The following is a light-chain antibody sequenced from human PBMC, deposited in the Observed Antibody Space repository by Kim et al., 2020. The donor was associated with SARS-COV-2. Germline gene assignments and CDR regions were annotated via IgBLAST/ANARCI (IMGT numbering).Light chain of an antibody. CDR3: QQYSSSPRT. Sequence: SPGESATLSCRASQSISSSYLAWYQQKPGQAPRLLIYGASSRATGIPDRFSGSGSGTDFTLTISRLESEDFAVYHCQQYSSSPRTFGQGTKVDIK. J-gene: IGKJ1*01. CDR2: GAS. CDR1: QSISSSY. V-gene: IGKV3-20*01.